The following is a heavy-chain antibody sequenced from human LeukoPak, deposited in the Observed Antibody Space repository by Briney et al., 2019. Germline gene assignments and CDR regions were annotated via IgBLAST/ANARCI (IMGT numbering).Heavy chain of an antibody. D-gene: IGHD2-15*01. CDR2: IHKNAIT. J-gene: IGHJ5*02. V-gene: IGHV3-53*01. CDR1: GFTVSSNY. Sequence: PGGSLRLSCAASGFTVSSNYMTWVRQAPGKGLEWVSVIHKNAITYYADTVKGRFTISRDNSKNMLYLQMNRLRAEDTAVYYCAKDSAAPRFDPWGQGTLVTVSS. CDR3: AKDSAAPRFDP.